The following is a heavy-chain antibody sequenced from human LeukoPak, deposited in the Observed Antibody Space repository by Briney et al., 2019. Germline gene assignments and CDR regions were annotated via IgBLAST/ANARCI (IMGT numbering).Heavy chain of an antibody. V-gene: IGHV4-34*01. Sequence: SETLSLTCAVYGGSFSGYYWSWIREPPGKGLEWIGEINHSGSTNYNPSLKSRVTISVDTSKNQFSLKLSSVTAADTAVYYCARHRPHSSGWYGCVDYWGQGTLVTVSS. CDR3: ARHRPHSSGWYGCVDY. CDR2: INHSGST. CDR1: GGSFSGYY. D-gene: IGHD6-19*01. J-gene: IGHJ4*02.